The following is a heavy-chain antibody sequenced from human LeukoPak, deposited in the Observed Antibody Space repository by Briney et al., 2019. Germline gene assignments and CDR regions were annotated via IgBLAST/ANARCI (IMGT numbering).Heavy chain of an antibody. CDR2: ISYDGSNK. Sequence: GGSLRLSCAVSGLTFSNYGMHWVRQAPCKGLEWVGVISYDGSNKYYADSVKGRFTISRDNSKNTLYLKMNSLRAEDTAVYYCAKAIEMTTDAFDIWGQGTVVTVSS. V-gene: IGHV3-30*18. CDR1: GLTFSNYG. D-gene: IGHD5-24*01. CDR3: AKAIEMTTDAFDI. J-gene: IGHJ3*02.